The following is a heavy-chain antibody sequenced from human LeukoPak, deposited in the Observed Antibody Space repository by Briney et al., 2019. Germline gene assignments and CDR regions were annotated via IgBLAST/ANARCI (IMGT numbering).Heavy chain of an antibody. V-gene: IGHV4-39*01. CDR2: IHYTGAT. CDR1: GDSVNNNLYF. Sequence: SETLSLTCSVSGDSVNNNLYFWAWLRQPPGKGLKWVGSIHYTGATYYSPSLKSRVTISIDTSKNQFSLRLTSLTAADTAVYYCARMYTDGWYEYWGQGILVTVSS. CDR3: ARMYTDGWYEY. J-gene: IGHJ4*02. D-gene: IGHD6-19*01.